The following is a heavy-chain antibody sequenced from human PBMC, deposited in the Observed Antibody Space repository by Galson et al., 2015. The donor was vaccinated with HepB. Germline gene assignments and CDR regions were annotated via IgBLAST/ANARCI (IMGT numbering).Heavy chain of an antibody. D-gene: IGHD3-3*01. CDR1: GFTFSSYG. J-gene: IGHJ6*02. V-gene: IGHV3-30*18. Sequence: SLRLSCAASGFTFSSYGMHWVRQAPGKGLEWVAVISYDGSNKYYADSVKGRFTISRDNSKNTLYLQMNSLRAEDTAVYYCAKDLPTIFGVVDPPGGMDVWGQGTTVTVSS. CDR2: ISYDGSNK. CDR3: AKDLPTIFGVVDPPGGMDV.